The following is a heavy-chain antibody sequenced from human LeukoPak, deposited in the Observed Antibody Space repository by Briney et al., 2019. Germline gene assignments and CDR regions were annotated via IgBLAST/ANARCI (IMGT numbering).Heavy chain of an antibody. J-gene: IGHJ6*03. CDR1: GGTFSSYA. CDR3: ARASVTVEYYYYYYMDV. Sequence: GASVRVSCKASGGTFSSYAISWVRQAPGQGLEWMGGIIPIFGTANYAQKLQGRVTMTTDTSTSTAYMELRSLRSDDTAVYYCARASVTVEYYYYYYMDVWGKGTTVTVSS. V-gene: IGHV1-69*05. CDR2: IIPIFGTA. D-gene: IGHD4-17*01.